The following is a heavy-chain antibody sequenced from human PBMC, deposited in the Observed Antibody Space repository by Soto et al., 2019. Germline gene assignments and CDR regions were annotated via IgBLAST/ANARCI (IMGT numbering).Heavy chain of an antibody. J-gene: IGHJ4*02. CDR1: GGSISSGGYY. V-gene: IGHV4-31*03. D-gene: IGHD3-22*01. Sequence: SETLSLTCTVSGGSISSGGYYWSWIRQHPGKGLEWIGYIYYRGSTYYNPSLKSRVTISVDTSKNQFSLKLTSVTAADTAVYYCARGYYYDSSGYYDYWGQGTLVTVSS. CDR3: ARGYYYDSSGYYDY. CDR2: IYYRGST.